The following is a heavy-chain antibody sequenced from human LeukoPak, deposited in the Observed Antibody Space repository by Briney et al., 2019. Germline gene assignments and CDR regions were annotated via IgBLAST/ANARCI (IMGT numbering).Heavy chain of an antibody. CDR3: AGLERTGDYYYDSGGYVAY. CDR1: GGSISSGGYY. J-gene: IGHJ4*02. V-gene: IGHV4-31*03. CDR2: IYYSGST. D-gene: IGHD3-22*01. Sequence: SETLSLTCTVSGGSISSGGYYWSWIRQHPGKGLEWIGYIYYSGSTYYNPSLKSRVTISVDTSKNQFSLKLSSVTAADTAVYYCAGLERTGDYYYDSGGYVAYWGQGTLVTVSS.